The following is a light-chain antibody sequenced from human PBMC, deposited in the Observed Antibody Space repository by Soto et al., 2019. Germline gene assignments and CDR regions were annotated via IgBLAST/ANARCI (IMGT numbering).Light chain of an antibody. CDR3: SSYTSSTTRV. V-gene: IGLV2-14*01. J-gene: IGLJ1*01. CDR1: SSDVGDYNY. Sequence: QSALTQPASVSGSPGQSITISCTGTSSDVGDYNYVSWYQQHPGKAPKLMIYDVSNRPSGVSNRFSGSKSGSTASLTISGLQAEDEADCYCSSYTSSTTRVFGTGTKLTVL. CDR2: DVS.